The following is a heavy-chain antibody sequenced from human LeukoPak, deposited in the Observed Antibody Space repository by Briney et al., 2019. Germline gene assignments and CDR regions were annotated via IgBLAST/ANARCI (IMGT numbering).Heavy chain of an antibody. V-gene: IGHV3-48*01. CDR2: ISSSSSTI. D-gene: IGHD2-15*01. Sequence: GGSLRLSCAASGFTFSSYSMNWVRQAPGKGLEWVSYISSSSSTIYYADSVKGRFTIPRDNAKSTLCLQMNSLRAEDTAVYYCAKQLGYCSDGSCYFPYWGQGTLVTVSS. CDR1: GFTFSSYS. J-gene: IGHJ4*02. CDR3: AKQLGYCSDGSCYFPY.